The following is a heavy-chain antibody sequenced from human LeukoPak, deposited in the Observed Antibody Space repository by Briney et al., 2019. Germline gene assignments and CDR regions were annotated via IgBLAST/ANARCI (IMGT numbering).Heavy chain of an antibody. CDR1: GFIFTDYW. Sequence: GGSLRLSCAASGFIFTDYWMNWVRQAPGKGLEWVAMIKYDGIDKKYLDSVKGRFTISRDNAKNSLYLQMNSLRAEDTAVYYCAREGCSSTSCYERSYDYWGQGTLVTVSS. CDR3: AREGCSSTSCYERSYDY. CDR2: IKYDGIDK. J-gene: IGHJ4*02. V-gene: IGHV3-7*01. D-gene: IGHD2-2*01.